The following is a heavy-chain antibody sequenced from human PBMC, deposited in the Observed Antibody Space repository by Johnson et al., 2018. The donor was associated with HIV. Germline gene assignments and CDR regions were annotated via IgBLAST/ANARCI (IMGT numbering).Heavy chain of an antibody. CDR3: AIIPPGGAGKGADAFDI. V-gene: IGHV3-11*04. CDR1: GFTFSDYY. Sequence: QVQLVESGGGLVQPGGSLRLSCAASGFTFSDYYMTWIRQAPGKGLEWVSYISSTGTTIYYADSVKGRFTISRDNAMKSLYLQMNSLRAEDTAGYYCAIIPPGGAGKGADAFDIWGQGTMVTVSS. J-gene: IGHJ3*02. D-gene: IGHD1-26*01. CDR2: ISSTGTTI.